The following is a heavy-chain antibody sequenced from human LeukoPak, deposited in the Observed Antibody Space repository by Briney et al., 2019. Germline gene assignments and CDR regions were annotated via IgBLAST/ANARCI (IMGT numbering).Heavy chain of an antibody. CDR2: ISGSGATT. V-gene: IGHV3-23*01. CDR1: GFTFSSYV. CDR3: AKRVSGTTFY. J-gene: IGHJ4*02. Sequence: GGSLRLSCAASGFTFSSYVMTWVRQAPGKGLEWVSAISGSGATTYYADSVKGRFTISRDNSKNTMYLQMNSLRAEDTAVYYCAKRVSGTTFYWGQGTLVTVSS. D-gene: IGHD1-1*01.